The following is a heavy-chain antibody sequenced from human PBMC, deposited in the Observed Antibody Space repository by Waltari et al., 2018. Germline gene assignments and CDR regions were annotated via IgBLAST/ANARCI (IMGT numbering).Heavy chain of an antibody. CDR2: ISYDGSNK. CDR1: GFTFSSYA. J-gene: IGHJ5*02. Sequence: QVQLVESGGGVVQPGRSLRLSCAASGFTFSSYAMHWVRQAPGKGLEWVEGISYDGSNKYYADSVKGRFTISRDNSKNTLYLQMNSLRAEDTAVYYCARDSSSWYNEGNWFDPWGQGTLVTVSS. CDR3: ARDSSSWYNEGNWFDP. D-gene: IGHD6-13*01. V-gene: IGHV3-30*01.